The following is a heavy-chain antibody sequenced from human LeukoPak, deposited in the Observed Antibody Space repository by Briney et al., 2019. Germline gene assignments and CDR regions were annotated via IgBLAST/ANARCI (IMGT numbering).Heavy chain of an antibody. CDR2: STHSRRT. CDR3: ARHEYGSATACFQS. CDR1: DGSLSGYL. V-gene: IGHV4-34*01. Sequence: SETLSLTCAVYDGSLSGYLWSWIRQPPGKGLEWIGESTHSRRTNYSPSLKSRVTVSVDTSKNQFSLKLRSVTAADTAVYYCARHEYGSATACFQSWSQGTLVTVSS. J-gene: IGHJ4*02. D-gene: IGHD1-26*01.